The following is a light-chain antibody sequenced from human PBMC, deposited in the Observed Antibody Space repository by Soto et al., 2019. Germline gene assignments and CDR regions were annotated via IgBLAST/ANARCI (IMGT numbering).Light chain of an antibody. J-gene: IGLJ1*01. CDR3: AAWEDSLNPSFV. CDR2: SNN. Sequence: QSALTQPPSVSGTPGQKVTISCSGSRANIGSNTVNWYQHLPGTVPKLLIYSNNQRPSGVPDRFSGSKSGTSASLAISGLQSEDEADYYCAAWEDSLNPSFVFGTGTKVTV. V-gene: IGLV1-44*01. CDR1: RANIGSNT.